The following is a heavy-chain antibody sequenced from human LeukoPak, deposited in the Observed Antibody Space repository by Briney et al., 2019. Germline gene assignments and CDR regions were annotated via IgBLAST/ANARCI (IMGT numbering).Heavy chain of an antibody. J-gene: IGHJ5*02. CDR2: IYYSGST. CDR3: AGQGYCSGGSCYDNWFDP. CDR1: GGSIISSDW. V-gene: IGHV4-39*01. Sequence: KTSETLSLTCAVSGGSIISSDWWSWVRQSPGKGLEWIGSIYYSGSTYYNSSLKSRVTISVDTSKNQFSLKLSSVTATDTAAYYCAGQGYCSGGSCYDNWFDPWGQGTLVTVSS. D-gene: IGHD2-15*01.